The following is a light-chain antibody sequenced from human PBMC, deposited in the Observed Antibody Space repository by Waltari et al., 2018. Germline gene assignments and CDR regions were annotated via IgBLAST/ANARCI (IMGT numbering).Light chain of an antibody. Sequence: QSALTQPASVSGSPGQSITIPRPGTSSDVGGYNYFSWYQQHPGKAPKLMIYDVSKRPSGISTRFSGSKSGNTASLTISGIQAEDEADYYCSSYTSSTTLMVFGGGTKLTVL. V-gene: IGLV2-14*01. J-gene: IGLJ2*01. CDR1: SSDVGGYNY. CDR3: SSYTSSTTLMV. CDR2: DVS.